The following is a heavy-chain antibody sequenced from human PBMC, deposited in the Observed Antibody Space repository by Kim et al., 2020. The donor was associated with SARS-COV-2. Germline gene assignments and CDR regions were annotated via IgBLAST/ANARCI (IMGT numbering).Heavy chain of an antibody. V-gene: IGHV3-74*01. CDR2: INSDGSST. D-gene: IGHD5-18*01. Sequence: GGSLRLSCAASGFTFSSYWMHWVRQAPGKGLVWVSRINSDGSSTSYADSVKGRFTISRDNAKNTLYLQMNSLRAEDTAVYYCARDLRTSPIQLCSYYYYYGMDVWGQGTTVTVSS. J-gene: IGHJ6*02. CDR1: GFTFSSYW. CDR3: ARDLRTSPIQLCSYYYYYGMDV.